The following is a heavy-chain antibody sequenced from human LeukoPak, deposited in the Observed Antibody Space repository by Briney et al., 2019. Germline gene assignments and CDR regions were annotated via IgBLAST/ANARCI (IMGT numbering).Heavy chain of an antibody. D-gene: IGHD2/OR15-2a*01. CDR1: GFTFSNSW. Sequence: PGGSLRLSCAASGFTFSNSWMHWVRRAPGKGLLWVARIKTDGRTTHYAENVEGRFAISRDNARNTLYLQMSSLRAEDTAVYYCVRNFHFEDGGFYRHFDYWGQGTLVIVSS. CDR2: IKTDGRTT. V-gene: IGHV3-74*01. CDR3: VRNFHFEDGGFYRHFDY. J-gene: IGHJ4*02.